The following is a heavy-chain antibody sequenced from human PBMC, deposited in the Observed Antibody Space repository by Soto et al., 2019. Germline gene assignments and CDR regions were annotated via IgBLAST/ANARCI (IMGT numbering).Heavy chain of an antibody. CDR1: GFTFSSYS. V-gene: IGHV3-21*01. D-gene: IGHD3-22*01. CDR2: ISSSSSHI. CDR3: ARDYYDSSQYFDY. J-gene: IGHJ4*02. Sequence: GGSLRLSCAASGFTFSSYSMNWVRQAPGKGLEWVSSISSSSSHIYYADSVKGRFTISRDNAKNSLYLQMNSLRAEDTAVYYCARDYYDSSQYFDYWGQGXLVTVSS.